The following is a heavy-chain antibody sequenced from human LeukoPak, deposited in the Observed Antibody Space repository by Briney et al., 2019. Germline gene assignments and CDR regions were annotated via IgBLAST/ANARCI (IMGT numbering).Heavy chain of an antibody. V-gene: IGHV4-61*02. CDR1: GGSISSGSYY. J-gene: IGHJ4*02. CDR2: IYTSGST. Sequence: SETLSLTCTVSGGSISSGSYYWSWIRQPAGKGLEWIGRIYTSGSTNYNPSLKSRVTISVDTSKNQFSLKLSSVTAADTAVYYCARAPLKYSSSTYYFDYWGQGTLVTVPS. D-gene: IGHD6-6*01. CDR3: ARAPLKYSSSTYYFDY.